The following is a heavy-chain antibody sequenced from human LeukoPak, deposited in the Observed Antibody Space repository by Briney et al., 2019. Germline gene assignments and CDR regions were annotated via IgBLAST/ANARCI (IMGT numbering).Heavy chain of an antibody. CDR2: IKEDGTRD. V-gene: IGHV3-7*01. CDR3: ARDTKGGYFDL. J-gene: IGHJ4*02. Sequence: GGSLRLSCAASGFTFNIYWMSWVRQAPGKGLEWLANIKEDGTRDYYVESVKGRFTISKDNAKTSLYLQLSSLRAEDTAVYYCARDTKGGYFDLWGQGTLVTVSS. CDR1: GFTFNIYW.